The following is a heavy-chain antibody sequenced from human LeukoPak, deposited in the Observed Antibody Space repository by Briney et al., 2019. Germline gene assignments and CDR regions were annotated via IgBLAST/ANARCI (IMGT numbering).Heavy chain of an antibody. D-gene: IGHD6-19*01. J-gene: IGHJ3*02. V-gene: IGHV4-59*01. CDR2: IYYSEST. CDR1: GGSISSYY. CDR3: ARDRQQWLVRGAFDI. Sequence: SETLSLTCTVSGGSISSYYWSWIRQPPGKGLEWIGYIYYSESTNYNPSLKSRVTISVDTSKNQFSLKLSSVTAADTAVYYCARDRQQWLVRGAFDIWGQGTMVTVSS.